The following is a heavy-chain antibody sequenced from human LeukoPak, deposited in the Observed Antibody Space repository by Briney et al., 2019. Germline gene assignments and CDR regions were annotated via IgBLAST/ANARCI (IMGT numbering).Heavy chain of an antibody. J-gene: IGHJ6*03. Sequence: GGSLRLSCVGSGFTFDDYAMHRVRQAPGKGLEWVSSISSSSSYIYYADSVKGRFTISRDNAKNSLYLQMNSLRAEDTAVYYCARDSEYSSGWWSSRYYYYMDVWGKGTTVTVSS. CDR1: GFTFDDYA. CDR3: ARDSEYSSGWWSSRYYYYMDV. D-gene: IGHD6-19*01. V-gene: IGHV3-21*01. CDR2: ISSSSSYI.